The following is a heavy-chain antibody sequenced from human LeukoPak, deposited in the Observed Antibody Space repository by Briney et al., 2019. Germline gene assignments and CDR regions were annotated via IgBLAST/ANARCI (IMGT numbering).Heavy chain of an antibody. D-gene: IGHD2-2*01. CDR3: ARGRYQLSP. CDR1: GGSISRYY. Sequence: SETLSLTCTVSGGSISRYYWSWIPHPPGKGLEWIGYIYYSGRTNYNPSLKSRVTISVDTSKHQFSLKLSSVTAADTAVYYCARGRYQLSPWGQGTLVAVSS. J-gene: IGHJ5*02. V-gene: IGHV4-59*01. CDR2: IYYSGRT.